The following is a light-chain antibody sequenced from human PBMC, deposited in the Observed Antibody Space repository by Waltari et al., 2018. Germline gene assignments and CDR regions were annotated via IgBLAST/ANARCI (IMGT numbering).Light chain of an antibody. CDR1: SSNIGSHT. V-gene: IGLV1-44*01. CDR3: AAWDDGLSGRSWV. CDR2: SNY. Sequence: QSVLTQPPSASGTPGQRVTISCSGSSSNIGSHTVNWYQQLPGTAPKLLIYSNYQRTSGVPDRLSGSRSGTSASMAISGLQSEDEADYYCAAWDDGLSGRSWVFGGGTKLTVL. J-gene: IGLJ3*02.